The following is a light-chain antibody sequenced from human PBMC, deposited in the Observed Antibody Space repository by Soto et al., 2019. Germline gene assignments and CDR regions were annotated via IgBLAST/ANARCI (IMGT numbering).Light chain of an antibody. J-gene: IGLJ1*01. CDR2: EGS. CDR3: CSSAGSTTPEGYV. CDR1: SSDVGSYNL. Sequence: QSVLTQPAFVSGSPGQSITISCTGTSSDVGSYNLVSWYQQHPGKAPKLMIYEGSKRPSGVSNRFSGSKSGNTASLTISVLLAEHVVDYYCCSSAGSTTPEGYVFGTGTKVTVL. V-gene: IGLV2-23*01.